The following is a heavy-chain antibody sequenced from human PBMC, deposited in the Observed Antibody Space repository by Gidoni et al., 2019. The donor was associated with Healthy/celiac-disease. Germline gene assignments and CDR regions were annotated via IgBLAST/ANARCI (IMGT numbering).Heavy chain of an antibody. CDR1: GGSLSGHY. V-gene: IGHV4-34*01. D-gene: IGHD4-17*01. CDR2: INQSGST. Sequence: QVQLQQWGAGLLKPSETLSLTCAVSGGSLSGHYWSWIRQPPGRGLEWIGEINQSGSTDYNSSLKSRVTISVDTSKSQFSLKLSSVTAADTAGYYCARGPYGDYYYGMDVWGQGTTVTVSS. J-gene: IGHJ6*02. CDR3: ARGPYGDYYYGMDV.